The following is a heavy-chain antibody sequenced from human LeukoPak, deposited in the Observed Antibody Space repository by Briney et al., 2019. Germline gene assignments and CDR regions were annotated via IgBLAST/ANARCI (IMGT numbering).Heavy chain of an antibody. CDR2: IRCGGGTK. Sequence: GGSLSLSCAASGFIFSDYYMSWIRQAPGKGREWLSFIRCGGGTKYDADSVKGRFTVSRDDAKSSLYLQMNSLRAEDTAVYYCVRYCSSADCYSGSGEYIQHWGQGTLVTVSS. V-gene: IGHV3-11*01. CDR3: VRYCSSADCYSGSGEYIQH. CDR1: GFIFSDYY. D-gene: IGHD2-2*02. J-gene: IGHJ1*01.